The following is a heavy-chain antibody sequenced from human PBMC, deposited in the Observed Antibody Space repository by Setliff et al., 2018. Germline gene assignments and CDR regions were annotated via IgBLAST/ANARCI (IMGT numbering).Heavy chain of an antibody. V-gene: IGHV4-34*01. Sequence: PSETLSLTCAVYGGSFSGYYWSWIRQPPGKGLEWMGEINHSGSTNYNPSLKRRVTISVDTSKNQFSLKLSSVTAADTAVYYCARDLTYYDFWSGYSDYWGQGTLVTVSS. D-gene: IGHD3-3*01. J-gene: IGHJ4*02. CDR3: ARDLTYYDFWSGYSDY. CDR2: INHSGST. CDR1: GGSFSGYY.